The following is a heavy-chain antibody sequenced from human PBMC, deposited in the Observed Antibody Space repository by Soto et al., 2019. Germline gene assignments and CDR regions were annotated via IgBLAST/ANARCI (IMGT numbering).Heavy chain of an antibody. CDR2: ISYDGRNT. CDR1: RLTLSNYV. V-gene: IGHV3-30*04. J-gene: IGHJ6*02. Sequence: QVQMVESGGGVVQPGRSLRLSCAASRLTLSNYVMHWVRQAPGKGLEWVAGISYDGRNTYYADSVTGLFSISRDNANHTLFLQMHSLRPEDTAVYYCAGGDYYYALDVWGQGTTVTVSS. CDR3: AGGDYYYALDV.